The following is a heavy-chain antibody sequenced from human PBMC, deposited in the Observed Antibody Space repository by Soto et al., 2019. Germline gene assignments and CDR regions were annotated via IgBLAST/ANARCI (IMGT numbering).Heavy chain of an antibody. CDR2: INPSGGST. CDR3: ARDAFWSGYRYYGMDV. J-gene: IGHJ6*02. Sequence: QVQLVQSGAEVKKPGASVKVSCKASGYTFTSYYMHWVRQAPGQGLEWMGIINPSGGSTSYAQKFQGRVTMTRDTSTSTVYMELSSLRSEDTAVYYCARDAFWSGYRYYGMDVWGQGTTVTVSS. CDR1: GYTFTSYY. D-gene: IGHD3-3*01. V-gene: IGHV1-46*01.